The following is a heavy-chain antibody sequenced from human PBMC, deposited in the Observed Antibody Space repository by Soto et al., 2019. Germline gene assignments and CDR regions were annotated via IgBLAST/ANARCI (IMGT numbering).Heavy chain of an antibody. CDR3: ARIVDELQLHIYFDY. J-gene: IGHJ4*02. CDR2: ISSYNGDT. Sequence: QVQLVQSGTEVKKPGASVKVSCKASGYTFSNYGITWVRQAPGQGLEWMGWISSYNGDTYYPQRLQGRVTMTTDTSTSTAYMELRSLKSDDTAVYYCARIVDELQLHIYFDYCGQGTLVTVSS. CDR1: GYTFSNYG. D-gene: IGHD2-15*01. V-gene: IGHV1-18*01.